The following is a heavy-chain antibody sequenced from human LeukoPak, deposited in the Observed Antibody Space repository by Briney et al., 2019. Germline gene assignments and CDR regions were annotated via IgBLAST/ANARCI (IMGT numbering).Heavy chain of an antibody. D-gene: IGHD5-18*01. CDR3: ARVVDTAMVPQAGYYYYGMDV. Sequence: ASVKVSCKASGGTFSSYAISWVRQAPGQGLEWMGGIIPIFGTANYAQKFQGRVTITADESTSTAYMELSSLRSEDTAVYYCARVVDTAMVPQAGYYYYGMDVWGQGTTVTVSS. CDR2: IIPIFGTA. V-gene: IGHV1-69*13. J-gene: IGHJ6*02. CDR1: GGTFSSYA.